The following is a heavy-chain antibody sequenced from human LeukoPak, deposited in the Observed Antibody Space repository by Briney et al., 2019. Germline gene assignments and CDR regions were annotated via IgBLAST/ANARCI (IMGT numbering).Heavy chain of an antibody. D-gene: IGHD3-10*02. CDR2: ISSSGSTI. V-gene: IGHV3-48*03. CDR1: GFTFSSYE. Sequence: SGGSLRLSCAASGFTFSSYEMNWVRHAPGKGLEWVSYISSSGSTIYYADSVKGRLTISRENAKNSLYLQMNSLRAEDTAVCYCAELGISMIGGVWGKGTTVTISS. J-gene: IGHJ6*04. CDR3: AELGISMIGGV.